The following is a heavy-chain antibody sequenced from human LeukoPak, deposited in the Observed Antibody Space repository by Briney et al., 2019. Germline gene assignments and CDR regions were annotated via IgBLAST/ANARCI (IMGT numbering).Heavy chain of an antibody. V-gene: IGHV3-30-3*01. D-gene: IGHD2/OR15-2a*01. CDR3: ARGQEESFDY. CDR2: ISYDGSNK. CDR1: GFTFSSYA. J-gene: IGHJ4*02. Sequence: PGGSLRLSCAASGFTFSSYAMHWVRQAPGKGLEWVAVISYDGSNKYYADSAKGRFTISRDNSKNTLYLQMNSLRAEDTAVYYCARGQEESFDYWGQGTLVTVSS.